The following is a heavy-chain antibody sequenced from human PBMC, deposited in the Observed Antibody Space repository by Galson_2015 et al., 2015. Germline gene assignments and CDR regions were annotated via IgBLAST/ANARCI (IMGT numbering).Heavy chain of an antibody. CDR2: TYYRSRWSN. V-gene: IGHV6-1*01. J-gene: IGHJ4*02. D-gene: IGHD1-26*01. CDR1: GDIVSNSDVS. CDR3: VRDIRWGFDF. Sequence: AISGDIVSNSDVSLNWIRQSPWSGLEWLGRTYYRSRWSNDYAVSVKSRITITADTSKNQFSLQLNSVTPEDTAVYYCVRDIRWGFDFLGQGALVTVSS.